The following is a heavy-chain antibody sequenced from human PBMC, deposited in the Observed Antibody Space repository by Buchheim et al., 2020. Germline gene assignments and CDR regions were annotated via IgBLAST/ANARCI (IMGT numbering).Heavy chain of an antibody. CDR3: ARDGPVEMATIEGDYYYGMDV. D-gene: IGHD5-24*01. CDR1: GFTFSSYA. V-gene: IGHV3-30*04. CDR2: ISYDGSNK. Sequence: QVQLVESGGGVVQPGRSLRLSCAASGFTFSSYAMHWVRQAPGKGLEWVAVISYDGSNKYYADSVKGRLTISRDNSKKTLYLQMNSLRAEDTAVYYCARDGPVEMATIEGDYYYGMDVWGQGTT. J-gene: IGHJ6*02.